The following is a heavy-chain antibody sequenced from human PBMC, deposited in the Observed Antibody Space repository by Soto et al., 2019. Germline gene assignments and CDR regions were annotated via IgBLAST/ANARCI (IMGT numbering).Heavy chain of an antibody. Sequence: GGSLRLCCAASGFTFSTNAMSWVRQAPGKGLEWVSVISGSGGSTNYADSVKGRFTISRDNSKNTLYLQMNSLRAEDTAVYYCAKEYRSATVTPRRFAYWGLGTPVTVSS. V-gene: IGHV3-23*01. CDR1: GFTFSTNA. CDR2: ISGSGGST. D-gene: IGHD4-17*01. J-gene: IGHJ4*02. CDR3: AKEYRSATVTPRRFAY.